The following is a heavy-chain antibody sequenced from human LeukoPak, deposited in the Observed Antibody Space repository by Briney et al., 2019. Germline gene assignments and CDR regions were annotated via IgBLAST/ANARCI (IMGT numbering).Heavy chain of an antibody. CDR1: GFTFSSYA. V-gene: IGHV3-23*01. CDR2: SGSGDIK. CDR3: AKGHDPRSCTSTGCYAEVN. J-gene: IGHJ4*02. Sequence: PGGSLRLSCAASGFTFSSYAMSWVRQAPGKGLEWVSGSGSGDIKYYADSVKGRFTMSRDNSKNTLYLQMNSLRAEDTAVYYCAKGHDPRSCTSTGCYAEVNWGQGTLVTVSS. D-gene: IGHD2-2*01.